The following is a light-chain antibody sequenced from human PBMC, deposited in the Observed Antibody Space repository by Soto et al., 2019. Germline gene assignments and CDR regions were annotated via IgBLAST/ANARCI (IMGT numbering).Light chain of an antibody. V-gene: IGKV1-33*01. Sequence: DIQMTHSPSSLSASVGDRVTITCQASQDISNYLNWYQQKPGKAPKLLIYDASNLETGVPSRFSGSGSGTDFTFTISSLQPEDIATYYCQQYDNLPLTFGVGTKVDIX. CDR2: DAS. J-gene: IGKJ4*01. CDR3: QQYDNLPLT. CDR1: QDISNY.